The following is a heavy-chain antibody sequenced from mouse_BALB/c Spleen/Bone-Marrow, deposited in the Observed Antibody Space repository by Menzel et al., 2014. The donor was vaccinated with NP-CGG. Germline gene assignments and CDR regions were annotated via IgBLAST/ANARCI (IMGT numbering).Heavy chain of an antibody. CDR1: GFTFSSYG. J-gene: IGHJ2*01. D-gene: IGHD2-4*01. Sequence: EVKLMESGGDLVKPGGSLKLSCATSGFTFSSYGMSWVRQTPDKRLEWVATISSGGSYTYYRDSVKGRFTISRDNAKNTLYLQMSSLKSEDTAMYYCARQTYYDYDGYFDYWGQGTTLTVSS. V-gene: IGHV5-6*01. CDR3: ARQTYYDYDGYFDY. CDR2: ISSGGSYT.